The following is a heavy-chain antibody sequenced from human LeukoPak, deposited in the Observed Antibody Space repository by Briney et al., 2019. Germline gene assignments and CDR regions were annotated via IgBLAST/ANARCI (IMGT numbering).Heavy chain of an antibody. CDR2: ISYGESNK. D-gene: IGHD3-22*01. CDR3: ARGQFRLSDYDSSGFDC. CDR1: RFTFSSYS. V-gene: IGHV3-30*19. J-gene: IGHJ4*02. Sequence: GGSLRLSCAASRFTFSSYSMNWVRQAPGKGLEWVAVISYGESNKNYADSVKGRFTISRDNSKNTLYLQMISLRAEDTAVYYCARGQFRLSDYDSSGFDCWGQGTLVTVSS.